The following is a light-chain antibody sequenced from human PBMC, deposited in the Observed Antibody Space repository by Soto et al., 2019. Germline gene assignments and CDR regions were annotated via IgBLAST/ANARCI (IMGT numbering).Light chain of an antibody. J-gene: IGKJ1*01. V-gene: IGKV1-5*03. Sequence: IKMSQSPSTLSGPVGDRVTITCRASQTISSWLAWYQQKPGKAPKLLIYKASTLKSGVPSRFSGSGSGTEFTLTISSLQPDDFATYYCQHYNSYSEAFGQRTKVDI. CDR3: QHYNSYSEA. CDR2: KAS. CDR1: QTISSW.